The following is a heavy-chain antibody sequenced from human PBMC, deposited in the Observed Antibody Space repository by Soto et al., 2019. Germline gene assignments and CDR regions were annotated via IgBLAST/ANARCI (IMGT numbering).Heavy chain of an antibody. CDR3: ASTAYSSNDPFDI. D-gene: IGHD6-13*01. CDR2: LYPGDSDT. CDR1: GYTFTDYW. Sequence: PGESLKISCKGSGYTFTDYWIAWVRQMPGKGLEWMGILYPGDSDTRYSPSFQGQVTISADKSISTAYLQWSSLKASDTAMYYCASTAYSSNDPFDIWGQGTMVTVSS. V-gene: IGHV5-51*01. J-gene: IGHJ3*02.